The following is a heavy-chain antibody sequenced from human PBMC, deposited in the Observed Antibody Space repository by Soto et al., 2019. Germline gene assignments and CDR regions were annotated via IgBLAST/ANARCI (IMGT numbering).Heavy chain of an antibody. CDR3: ARYCSSTSCPGHNWFDP. CDR2: IYYSGST. CDR1: GGSISSSSYY. J-gene: IGHJ5*02. Sequence: TSETLSLTCTVSGGSISSSSYYWGWIRQPPGKGLEWIGSIYYSGSTYYNPSLKSRVTISVDTSKNQFSLKLSSVTAADTAVYYCARYCSSTSCPGHNWFDPWGQGTLVTVSS. D-gene: IGHD2-2*01. V-gene: IGHV4-39*01.